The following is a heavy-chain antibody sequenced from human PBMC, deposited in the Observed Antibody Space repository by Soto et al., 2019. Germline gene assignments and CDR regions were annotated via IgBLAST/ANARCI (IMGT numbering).Heavy chain of an antibody. J-gene: IGHJ6*02. CDR1: GGTFSSYA. CDR2: IIPISGTA. Sequence: QVQLVQSGAEVKKPGSSVKVSCKASGGTFSSYAISWVRQAPGQGLEWMGGIIPISGTANYAQKFQGRVTITADEYTSTAYFELSSLISEDTAVYYCARSQGSSSSLEIYYYYYYGMDVWGQGTTVTVSS. D-gene: IGHD2-2*01. CDR3: ARSQGSSSSLEIYYYYYYGMDV. V-gene: IGHV1-69*01.